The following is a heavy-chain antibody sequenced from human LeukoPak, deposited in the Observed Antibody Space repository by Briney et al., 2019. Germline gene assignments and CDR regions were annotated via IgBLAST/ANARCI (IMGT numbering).Heavy chain of an antibody. CDR2: IKQDGSDK. V-gene: IGHV3-7*01. CDR1: GFTFSSYW. D-gene: IGHD4-17*01. CDR3: ARSVPYGDYVDYFDY. J-gene: IGHJ4*02. Sequence: PGGSLRLSCVASGFTFSSYWLSWVRQAPGKGLEWVANIKQDGSDKYYVDSVKGRFTISRDNAKNSLYLQMNSLRAEDTAVYYCARSVPYGDYVDYFDYWGQGTLVTVSS.